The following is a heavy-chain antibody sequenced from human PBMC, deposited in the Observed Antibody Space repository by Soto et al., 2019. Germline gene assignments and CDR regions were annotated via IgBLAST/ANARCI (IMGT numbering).Heavy chain of an antibody. CDR3: ARELYHDCGGNGAFDY. CDR1: GGTFSSYA. D-gene: IGHD4-17*01. Sequence: SVKVSCKASGGTFSSYAISWVRQAPGQGLEWMGGIIPIFGTANYAQKFQGRVTITADESTSTAYMELSSLRSEDTAVYYCARELYHDCGGNGAFDYWGQGTLVTVSS. V-gene: IGHV1-69*13. CDR2: IIPIFGTA. J-gene: IGHJ4*02.